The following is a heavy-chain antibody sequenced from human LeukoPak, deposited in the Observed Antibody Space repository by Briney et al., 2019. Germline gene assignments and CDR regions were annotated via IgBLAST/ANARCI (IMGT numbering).Heavy chain of an antibody. CDR1: GFTVSSNY. D-gene: IGHD2-15*01. CDR3: ARDLPCSGGSCYSDAFDI. CDR2: IYYSGST. V-gene: IGHV4-59*02. Sequence: GSLRLSCAASGFTVSSNYMSWIRQHPGKGLEWIGYIYYSGSTYYNPSLKSRVTISVDTSKNQFSLKLSSVTAADTAVYYCARDLPCSGGSCYSDAFDIWGQGTMVTVSS. J-gene: IGHJ3*02.